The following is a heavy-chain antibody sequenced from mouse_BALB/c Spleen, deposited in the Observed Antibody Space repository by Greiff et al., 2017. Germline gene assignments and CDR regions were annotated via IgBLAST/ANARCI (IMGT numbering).Heavy chain of an antibody. D-gene: IGHD1-1*01. CDR3: ARCYGSSHWYFDV. J-gene: IGHJ1*01. V-gene: IGHV14-1*02. CDR2: IDPENGNT. Sequence: EVKLMESGAELVRPGALVKLSCKASGFNIKDYYMHWVKQRPEQGLEWIGWIDPENGNTIYDPKFQGKASITADTSSNTAYLQLSSLTSEDTAVYYCARCYGSSHWYFDVWGAGTTVTVSS. CDR1: GFNIKDYY.